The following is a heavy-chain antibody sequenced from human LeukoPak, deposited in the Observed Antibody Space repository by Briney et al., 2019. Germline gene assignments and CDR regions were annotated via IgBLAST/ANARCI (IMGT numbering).Heavy chain of an antibody. CDR2: IWYDGSNK. CDR1: GFTFSSYG. J-gene: IGHJ4*02. V-gene: IGHV3-33*01. CDR3: ARDVSYDSSGYYYSLKYYFDY. D-gene: IGHD3-22*01. Sequence: PGGSLRLSCAASGFTFSSYGMHWVRQAPGKGLEWVAVIWYDGSNKYYADSVKGRFTISRENSKNTLYLQMNSLRAEDTAAYYCARDVSYDSSGYYYSLKYYFDYWGQGTLVTVSS.